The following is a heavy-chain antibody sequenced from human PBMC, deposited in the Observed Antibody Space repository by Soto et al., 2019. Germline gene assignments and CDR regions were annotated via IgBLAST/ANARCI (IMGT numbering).Heavy chain of an antibody. V-gene: IGHV1-2*02. Sequence: ASVKVSCKASGYTFTGHYMQWVRQAPGQGLEWMGWINPNSGDTNYAQKFQGRVTMTRDTSISTAYMELSRLRSDDTAVYYCARAIGRSGWYDYWGQGTLVTVSS. CDR2: INPNSGDT. CDR1: GYTFTGHY. D-gene: IGHD6-19*01. J-gene: IGHJ4*02. CDR3: ARAIGRSGWYDY.